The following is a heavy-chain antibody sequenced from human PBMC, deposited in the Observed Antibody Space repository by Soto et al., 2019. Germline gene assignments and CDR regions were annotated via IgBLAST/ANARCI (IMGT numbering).Heavy chain of an antibody. Sequence: EVQVLESGGGLVQPGGSLRLSCAASGFTFRKYAMGWVRQAPGKGLEWVSVIGGSGDSTYYADSVKGRFSISRDNSNNTMCLQMNSLRAEDTAVYFCVRIGSSGWGQGTLVTVSS. V-gene: IGHV3-23*01. CDR3: VRIGSSG. J-gene: IGHJ4*02. CDR1: GFTFRKYA. CDR2: IGGSGDST. D-gene: IGHD3-10*01.